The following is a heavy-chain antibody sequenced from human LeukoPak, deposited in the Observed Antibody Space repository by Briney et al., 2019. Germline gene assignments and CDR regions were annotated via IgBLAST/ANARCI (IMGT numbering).Heavy chain of an antibody. J-gene: IGHJ6*04. CDR1: GGSLSSYY. Sequence: PSETLSLTCAVSGGSLSSYYWSWIRQPPGKGLEWIGDIYYSGSTNYNPSLKSRVTISVDRSNNQLSLNLGSVTAAGTAVYYCARRTEYDGMDVWGEETTVTVSS. CDR2: IYYSGST. D-gene: IGHD2/OR15-2a*01. V-gene: IGHV4-59*01. CDR3: ARRTEYDGMDV.